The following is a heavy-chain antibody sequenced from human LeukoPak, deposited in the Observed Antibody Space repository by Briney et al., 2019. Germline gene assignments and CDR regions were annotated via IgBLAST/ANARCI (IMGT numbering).Heavy chain of an antibody. J-gene: IGHJ4*02. CDR1: GGSFSGYY. CDR2: INHSGST. CDR3: ARGQWLVDY. Sequence: SETLSLTCAVYGGSFSGYYWSWIRQPPGKGLEWIGEINHSGSTSYNPSLKSRVTISVDTSKNQFSLKLSSVTAADMAVYYCARGQWLVDYWGQGTLVTVSS. D-gene: IGHD6-19*01. V-gene: IGHV4-34*01.